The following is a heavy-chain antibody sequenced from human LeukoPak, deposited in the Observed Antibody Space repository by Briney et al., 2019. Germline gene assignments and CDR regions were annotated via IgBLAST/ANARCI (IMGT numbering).Heavy chain of an antibody. CDR1: GFTFSSYG. Sequence: HPGGSLRLSCAASGFTFSSYGMHWVRQAPGKGLEWVAVIWYDGSNKYYADSVEGRFTISRDNSKNTLYLQMNSLRAEDTAVYYCARDGYSSSSGRGGYYYYYMDVWGKGTTVTVSS. V-gene: IGHV3-33*01. J-gene: IGHJ6*03. D-gene: IGHD6-6*01. CDR3: ARDGYSSSSGRGGYYYYYMDV. CDR2: IWYDGSNK.